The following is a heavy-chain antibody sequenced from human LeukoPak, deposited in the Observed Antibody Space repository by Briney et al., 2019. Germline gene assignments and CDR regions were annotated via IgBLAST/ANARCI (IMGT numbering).Heavy chain of an antibody. J-gene: IGHJ4*02. D-gene: IGHD3-22*01. V-gene: IGHV1-18*01. CDR3: ARALRNYYDSSGYYYDY. CDR1: GYTFTSYG. Sequence: ASVKVSCKASGYTFTSYGISWVRQAPGQGLEWMGWTSAYNGNTNYAQKLQGRVTMTTDTSTSTAYMELRSLRSDDTAVYYCARALRNYYDSSGYYYDYWGQGTLVTVSS. CDR2: TSAYNGNT.